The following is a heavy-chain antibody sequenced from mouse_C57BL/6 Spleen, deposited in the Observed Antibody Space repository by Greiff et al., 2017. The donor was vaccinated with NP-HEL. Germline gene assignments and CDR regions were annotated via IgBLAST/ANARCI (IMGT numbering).Heavy chain of an antibody. D-gene: IGHD2-5*01. CDR3: TTSYYSKGGYFDY. V-gene: IGHV14-4*01. Sequence: DVKLQESGAELVRPGASVKLSCTASGFNIKDDYMHWVKQRPEQGLEWIGWIDPENGDTEYASKFQGKATITADTSSNTAYLQLSSLTSEDTAVYYCTTSYYSKGGYFDYWGQGTTLTVSS. CDR2: IDPENGDT. J-gene: IGHJ2*01. CDR1: GFNIKDDY.